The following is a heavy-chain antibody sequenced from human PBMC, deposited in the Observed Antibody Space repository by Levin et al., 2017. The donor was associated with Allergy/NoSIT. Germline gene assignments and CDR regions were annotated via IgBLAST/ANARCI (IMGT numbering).Heavy chain of an antibody. CDR3: ARELRGPDWYFDL. CDR1: GGTFSSYA. CDR2: IIPIFGTA. V-gene: IGHV1-69*01. Sequence: PGESLKISCKASGGTFSSYAISRVRQAPGQGLEWMGGIIPIFGTANYAQKFQGRVTITADESTSTAYMELSSLRSEDTAVYYCARELRGPDWYFDLWGRGTLVTVSS. J-gene: IGHJ2*01.